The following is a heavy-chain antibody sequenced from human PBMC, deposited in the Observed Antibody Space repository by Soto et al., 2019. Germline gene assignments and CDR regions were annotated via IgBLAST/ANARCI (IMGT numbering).Heavy chain of an antibody. D-gene: IGHD5-18*01. Sequence: GGSLRLSCSASGFTFRSYAIHWVCQAPGKGLEYVSALSGDGRSTYYADSVKGRFTVFRDNSKNTLFLQMSSLRVEDTAVYYCVKGNWAYSYNNWFDPWGQGTLVTVSS. CDR2: LSGDGRST. V-gene: IGHV3-64D*06. CDR1: GFTFRSYA. J-gene: IGHJ5*02. CDR3: VKGNWAYSYNNWFDP.